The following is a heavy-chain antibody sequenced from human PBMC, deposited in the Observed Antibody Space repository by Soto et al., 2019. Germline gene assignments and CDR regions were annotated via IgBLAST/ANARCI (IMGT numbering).Heavy chain of an antibody. CDR1: GDSISSGGYY. D-gene: IGHD3-22*01. V-gene: IGHV4-31*03. Sequence: SETLSLTCSVSGDSISSGGYYWSWIRQSPGKGLEWIGNIYYSGSTYYNPSLTSRLSMSVDTSKNQFSLQLGSVTVADTAVYYCAREFDTSGWPSGMQHDRFDPWGQGTLVTVSS. CDR3: AREFDTSGWPSGMQHDRFDP. CDR2: IYYSGST. J-gene: IGHJ5*02.